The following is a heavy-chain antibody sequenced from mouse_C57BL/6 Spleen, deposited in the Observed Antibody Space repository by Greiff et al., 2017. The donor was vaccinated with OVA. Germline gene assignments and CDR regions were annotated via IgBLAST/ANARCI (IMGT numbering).Heavy chain of an antibody. CDR2: IDPSDSET. CDR3: ARSRYGNMYYFDY. CDR1: GYTFTSYW. D-gene: IGHD2-1*01. J-gene: IGHJ2*01. V-gene: IGHV1-52*01. Sequence: VQLQQPGAELVRPGSSVKLSCKASGYTFTSYWMHWVKQRPIQGLEWIGNIDPSDSETHYNQKFKDKATLTVDKSSSTAYMQLSGLTSEDSAVYYCARSRYGNMYYFDYWGQGTTLTVSS.